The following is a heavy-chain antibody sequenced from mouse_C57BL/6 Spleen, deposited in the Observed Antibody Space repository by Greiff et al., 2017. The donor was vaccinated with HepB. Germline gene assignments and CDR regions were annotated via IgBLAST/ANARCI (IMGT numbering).Heavy chain of an antibody. CDR3: ARRGNYYYGSIYFDY. V-gene: IGHV1-69*01. Sequence: QVQLKQPGAELVMPGASVKLSCKASGYTFTSYWMHWVKQRPGQGLEWIGEIDPSDSYTNYNQKFKGKSTLTVDKSPSTAYMQLSSLTSEDSAVYYCARRGNYYYGSIYFDYWGQGTTLTVSS. CDR2: IDPSDSYT. CDR1: GYTFTSYW. D-gene: IGHD1-1*01. J-gene: IGHJ2*01.